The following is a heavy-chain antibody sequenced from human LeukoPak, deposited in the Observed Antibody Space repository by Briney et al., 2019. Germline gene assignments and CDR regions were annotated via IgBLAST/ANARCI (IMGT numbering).Heavy chain of an antibody. V-gene: IGHV4-38-2*02. D-gene: IGHD2-2*01. CDR3: ARDRHCSSTSCFDY. J-gene: IGHJ4*02. CDR2: IYHSGST. CDR1: HYPISSGYY. Sequence: NSSETLSLTCAVSHYPISSGYYWGWIRQPPGKGLEWIGSIYHSGSTYYNPSLKSRVTISVDTSKNQFSLKLSSVTAADTAVYYCARDRHCSSTSCFDYWGQGTLVTVSS.